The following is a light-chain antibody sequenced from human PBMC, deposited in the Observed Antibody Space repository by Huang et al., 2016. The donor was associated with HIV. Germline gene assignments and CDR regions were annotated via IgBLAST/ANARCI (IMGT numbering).Light chain of an antibody. V-gene: IGKV3-15*01. CDR3: QQYNNWPPLT. J-gene: IGKJ4*01. CDR1: QSVSSH. Sequence: EVGMTQSPATLSVSPGERATPSCRASQSVSSHLAWYQHKPGQAPRLLIYGASTRATGVPDRISGSGSGTECTLTISSLQSEDYAVYYCQQYNNWPPLTFGGGTKVEIK. CDR2: GAS.